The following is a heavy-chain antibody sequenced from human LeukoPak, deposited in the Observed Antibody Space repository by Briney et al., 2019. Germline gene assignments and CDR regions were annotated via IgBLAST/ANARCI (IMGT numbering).Heavy chain of an antibody. CDR2: IWYDGGNK. V-gene: IGHV3-33*01. D-gene: IGHD2-2*01. CDR1: GFTFSSYG. J-gene: IGHJ5*02. CDR3: ARDLAGAVLELAAMPVDP. Sequence: PGGSLRLSCAASGFTFSSYGMHWVRQAPGKGLECVAFIWYDGGNKYYADSVEGRFTISRDNSRNTLYLQMNSLRAEDTAVYYCARDLAGAVLELAAMPVDPWGQGTLVTVSS.